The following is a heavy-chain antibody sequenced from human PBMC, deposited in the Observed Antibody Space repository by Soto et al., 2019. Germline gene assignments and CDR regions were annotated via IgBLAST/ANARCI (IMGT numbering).Heavy chain of an antibody. CDR1: GGTFSSYA. CDR3: ARVTSRHSRCYYAYGIDV. Sequence: QVQLVQSGAEVKKPGSSVKVSCKASGGTFSSYAISWVRQAPGQGLEWMGGIIPIFGTANYAQKFQGRVAITAQESSSTAYMELSSVRSEDTAVYYCARVTSRHSRCYYAYGIDVWGPWNTGTVS. CDR2: IIPIFGTA. J-gene: IGHJ6*02. D-gene: IGHD6-13*01. V-gene: IGHV1-69*01.